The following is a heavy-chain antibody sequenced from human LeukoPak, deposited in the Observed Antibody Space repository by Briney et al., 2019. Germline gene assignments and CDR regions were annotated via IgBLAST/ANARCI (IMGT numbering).Heavy chain of an antibody. D-gene: IGHD5-12*01. CDR3: AKEHVATNPSIHNYYMDV. V-gene: IGHV3-43D*03. CDR2: ISWDGGST. CDR1: GFTFSSYG. J-gene: IGHJ6*03. Sequence: HPGRSLRLSCAASGFTFSSYGMHWVRQAPGKGLEWVSLISWDGGSTYYADSVKGRFTISRDNSKNSLYLQMNSLRAEDTALYYCAKEHVATNPSIHNYYMDVWGKGTTVTVSS.